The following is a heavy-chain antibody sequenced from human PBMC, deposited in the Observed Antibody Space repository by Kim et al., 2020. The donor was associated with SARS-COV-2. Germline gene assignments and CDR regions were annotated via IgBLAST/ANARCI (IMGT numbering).Heavy chain of an antibody. CDR3: ARVTGTMVRGVIIDDY. CDR1: GGTFSSYA. D-gene: IGHD3-10*01. J-gene: IGHJ4*02. V-gene: IGHV1-69*13. Sequence: SVKVSCKASGGTFSSYAISWVRQAPGQGLEWMGGIIPIFGTANYAQKFQGRVTITADESTSTAYMELSSLRSEDTAVYYCARVTGTMVRGVIIDDYWGQGTLVTVSS. CDR2: IIPIFGTA.